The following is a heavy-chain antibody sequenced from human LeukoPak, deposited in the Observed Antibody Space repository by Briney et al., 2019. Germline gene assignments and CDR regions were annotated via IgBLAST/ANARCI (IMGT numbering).Heavy chain of an antibody. Sequence: AETLSLTRTVSGGSISSYYWSWIRQPPGKGLGWIGYIYYSGSTNYNPSLKSRVTISVDTSKTQYSLKLSSVTAADTAVYYCARDLVTWFDPWGQGTLVTVSS. CDR1: GGSISSYY. V-gene: IGHV4-59*01. CDR3: ARDLVTWFDP. J-gene: IGHJ5*02. CDR2: IYYSGST.